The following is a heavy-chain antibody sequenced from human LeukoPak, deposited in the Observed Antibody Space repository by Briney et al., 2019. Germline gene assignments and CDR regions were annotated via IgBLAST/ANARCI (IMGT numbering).Heavy chain of an antibody. V-gene: IGHV4-59*01. CDR2: IYYSGST. D-gene: IGHD6-19*01. CDR1: GGSISSYY. CDR3: ARGIAVAVFDY. J-gene: IGHJ4*02. Sequence: PSETLSLTCTVSGGSISSYYWSWIRQPPGKGLEWIGYIYYSGSTNHNPSLKSRVTISVDTSKNQFSLKLSSVTAADTAVYYCARGIAVAVFDYWGQGTLVTVSS.